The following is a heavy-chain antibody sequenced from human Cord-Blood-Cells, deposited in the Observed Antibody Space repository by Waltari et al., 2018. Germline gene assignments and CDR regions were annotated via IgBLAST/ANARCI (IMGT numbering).Heavy chain of an antibody. Sequence: QVQLVQSGAEVKKPGSSVKVSCKASGGTFSSYAISWVRKAPGQGLEWVGGIIPILGTANYAKKCQGKVTMTADEPTSTAYMELSSLGSEDTAVYYCARGGAVAGKGAPFPDYWGQGTLVTVSS. D-gene: IGHD6-19*01. CDR1: GGTFSSYA. J-gene: IGHJ4*02. CDR3: ARGGAVAGKGAPFPDY. V-gene: IGHV1-69*01. CDR2: IIPILGTA.